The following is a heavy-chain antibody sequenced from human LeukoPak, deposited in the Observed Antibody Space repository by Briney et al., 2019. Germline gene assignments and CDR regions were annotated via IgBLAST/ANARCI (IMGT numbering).Heavy chain of an antibody. CDR2: IIPIFGTA. Sequence: SVKVSCKASGGTFSSYAISWVRQAPGQGLEWMGGIIPIFGTASYAQKFQGRVTITADESTSTAYMELSSLRSEDTAVYYCARDRVTYCSGGSCYSHAFDIWGQGTMVTVSS. CDR1: GGTFSSYA. V-gene: IGHV1-69*13. J-gene: IGHJ3*02. D-gene: IGHD2-15*01. CDR3: ARDRVTYCSGGSCYSHAFDI.